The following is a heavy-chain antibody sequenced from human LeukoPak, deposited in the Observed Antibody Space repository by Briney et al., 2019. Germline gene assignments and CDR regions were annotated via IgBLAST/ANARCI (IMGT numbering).Heavy chain of an antibody. D-gene: IGHD3-16*01. CDR1: GGTFSSYA. J-gene: IGHJ3*02. V-gene: IGHV1-69*05. CDR3: ARGGINAFDI. CDR2: IIPIFGTA. Sequence: GALVKVSCKASGGTFSSYAISWVRQAPGQGLEWMGGIIPIFGTANYAQKLQGRVTMTTDTSTSTAYMELRSLRSDDTAVYYCARGGINAFDIWGQGTMVTVSS.